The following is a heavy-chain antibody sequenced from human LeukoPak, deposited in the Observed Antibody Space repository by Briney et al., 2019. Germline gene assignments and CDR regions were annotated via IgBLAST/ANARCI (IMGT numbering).Heavy chain of an antibody. CDR3: AREGGYCNSGYCYISLDY. CDR2: IYTSGST. V-gene: IGHV4-61*02. CDR1: GGSISSGSYY. Sequence: PSETLSLTCTVSGGSISSGSYYWSWIRQPAGKGLEWIGRIYTSGSTNYNPSLKSRVTISVDTSKNQFSLKLSSVTAADTAVYYCAREGGYCNSGYCYISLDYWGQGALLTVSS. J-gene: IGHJ4*02. D-gene: IGHD2-2*02.